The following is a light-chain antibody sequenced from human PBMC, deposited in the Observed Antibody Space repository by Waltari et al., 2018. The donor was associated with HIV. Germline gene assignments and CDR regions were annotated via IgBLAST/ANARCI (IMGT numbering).Light chain of an antibody. CDR2: WAS. V-gene: IGKV4-1*01. CDR1: QSLYSSSNKNS. CDR3: QQYYSTPYT. J-gene: IGKJ2*01. Sequence: DIVMTQSPDSLDVSLGELATFMCKSSQSLYSSSNKNSLAWYQQKPGHPPVLLIYWASTRNSGVPDRFTGSGSGTDFTLTISSLQAEDVAVYYCQQYYSTPYTFGQGTKLGIK.